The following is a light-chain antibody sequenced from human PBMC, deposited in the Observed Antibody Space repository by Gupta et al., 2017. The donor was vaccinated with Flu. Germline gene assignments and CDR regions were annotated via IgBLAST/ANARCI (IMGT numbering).Light chain of an antibody. CDR3: YSFAGSDTVM. CDR1: SSVAWGHYL. V-gene: IGLV2-23*01. Sequence: SALTQPASVSASPGQSITRSCTGTSSVAWGHYLVSWFQQHPGKAPKRMIYDGVKRPSGVSNRFSGSKSGNTASLKISGRQAEDEADYYCYSFAGSDTVMFGGGTKLTVL. J-gene: IGLJ3*02. CDR2: DGV.